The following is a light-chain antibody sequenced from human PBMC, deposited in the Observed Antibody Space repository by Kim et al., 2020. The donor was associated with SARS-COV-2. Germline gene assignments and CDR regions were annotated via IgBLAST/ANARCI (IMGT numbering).Light chain of an antibody. CDR3: SSYTSSSTLV. CDR1: GTDVGGYTY. J-gene: IGLJ2*01. CDR2: DVS. V-gene: IGLV2-14*03. Sequence: GQSITISCPRTGTDVGGYTYVSCYQQHPGKAPTLMIYDVSNRPSGVSNRFSGSKSGTTASLTISGLQAEDEADYYCSSYTSSSTLVFGGGTQLTVL.